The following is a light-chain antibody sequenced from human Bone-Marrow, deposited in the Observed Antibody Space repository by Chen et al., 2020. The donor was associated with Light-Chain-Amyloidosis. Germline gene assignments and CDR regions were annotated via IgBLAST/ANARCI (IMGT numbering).Light chain of an antibody. Sequence: DIVMTQSPLSLPVTPGAPASISCRSSQSLLHSNGYNYLDWYRQKPGQSPQLLIYLSSNRASGVPDRFSGSRVGTDFTLKIRRLEAEDGGVYYSMPALQSPTFGGGTKVEIK. CDR1: QSLLHSNGYNY. J-gene: IGKJ4*01. CDR2: LSS. V-gene: IGKV2-28*01. CDR3: MPALQSPT.